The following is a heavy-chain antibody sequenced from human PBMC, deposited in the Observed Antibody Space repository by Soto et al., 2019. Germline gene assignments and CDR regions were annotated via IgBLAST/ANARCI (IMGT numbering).Heavy chain of an antibody. CDR2: VSRDGRNT. Sequence: VQLVESGGGVVQPGRSLRLSCAASGFTFSDYAMHWVRQAPGKGLEWVAVVSRDGRNTHYADSVKGRFTISRDSSKSTVSLEMTSLRAEDTAGYYCAKGGRQWLVTSDFNYWGQGALVTVSS. CDR1: GFTFSDYA. D-gene: IGHD6-19*01. V-gene: IGHV3-30*18. J-gene: IGHJ4*02. CDR3: AKGGRQWLVTSDFNY.